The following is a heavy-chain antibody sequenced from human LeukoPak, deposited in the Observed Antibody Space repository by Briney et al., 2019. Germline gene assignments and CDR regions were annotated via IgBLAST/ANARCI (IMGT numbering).Heavy chain of an antibody. J-gene: IGHJ4*02. D-gene: IGHD1-26*01. V-gene: IGHV4-38-2*02. CDR1: GYSISSGYY. CDR2: IYYSGST. Sequence: SETLSLTCTVSGYSISSGYYWGWIRQPPGKGLEWIGRIYYSGSTSYNPSLKRRVTISVDTSKNQFSLKLSSVTAADTAVYYCARDRGSYFDYWGQGTLVTVSS. CDR3: ARDRGSYFDY.